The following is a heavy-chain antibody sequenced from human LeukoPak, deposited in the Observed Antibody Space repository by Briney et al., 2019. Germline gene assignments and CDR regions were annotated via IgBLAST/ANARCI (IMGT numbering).Heavy chain of an antibody. CDR1: GFIFSNYG. J-gene: IGHJ4*02. D-gene: IGHD2-2*01. CDR3: ARADCSSSSCPSKFDY. CDR2: IWYDGSRK. V-gene: IGHV3-33*01. Sequence: GSLRLSCVASGFIFSNYGLHWVRQAPGKGLEWVAVIWYDGSRKYYADSVKGRFTISRDNSKNTLYLQMNSLRVEDTAVYYCARADCSSSSCPSKFDYWGQGTLVTVSS.